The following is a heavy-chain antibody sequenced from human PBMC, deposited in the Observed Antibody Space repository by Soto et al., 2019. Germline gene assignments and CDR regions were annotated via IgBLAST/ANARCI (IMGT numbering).Heavy chain of an antibody. V-gene: IGHV1-18*01. Sequence: ASVKVSCKASGYTFTSYGISWVRQAPGQGLEWMGWISAYNGNTNYAQKFQGRVTMTTDKSTSTAYMELSSLRSEDTAVYYCARDQYGDLSIDYWGQGTLVTVSS. J-gene: IGHJ4*02. D-gene: IGHD4-17*01. CDR2: ISAYNGNT. CDR1: GYTFTSYG. CDR3: ARDQYGDLSIDY.